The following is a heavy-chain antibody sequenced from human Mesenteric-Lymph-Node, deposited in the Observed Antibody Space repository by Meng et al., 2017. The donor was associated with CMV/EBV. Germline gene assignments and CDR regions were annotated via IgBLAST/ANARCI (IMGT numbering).Heavy chain of an antibody. CDR1: GYTFTGYY. CDR2: INPNSGGT. D-gene: IGHD1-26*01. J-gene: IGHJ4*02. CDR3: ARDLSTWEPGDY. Sequence: ASVKVSCKASGYTFTGYYMHWVRQAPGQGLEWMGWINPNSGGTNYAQKFQGRVTMTRDTSISTAYMELSRLRSDDTAVYYRARDLSTWEPGDYWGQGTLVTVSS. V-gene: IGHV1-2*02.